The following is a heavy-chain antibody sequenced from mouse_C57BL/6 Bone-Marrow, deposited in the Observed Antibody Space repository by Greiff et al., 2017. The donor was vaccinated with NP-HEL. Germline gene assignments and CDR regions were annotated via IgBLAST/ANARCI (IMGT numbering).Heavy chain of an antibody. V-gene: IGHV5-15*01. CDR1: GFTFSDYG. J-gene: IGHJ1*03. CDR2: ISNLAYSI. Sequence: EVQLVESGGGLVQPGGSLKLSCAASGFTFSDYGMAWVRQAPRKGPEWVAFISNLAYSIYYADTVTGRFTISRENAKNTLYLEMSSLRSEDTAMYYCARFYYYGSSGYFDVWGTGTTVTVSS. CDR3: ARFYYYGSSGYFDV. D-gene: IGHD1-1*01.